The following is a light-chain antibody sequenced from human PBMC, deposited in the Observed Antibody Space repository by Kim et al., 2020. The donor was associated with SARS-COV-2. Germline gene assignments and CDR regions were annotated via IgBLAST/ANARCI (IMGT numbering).Light chain of an antibody. CDR1: SSDLGGYDY. CDR2: EVR. V-gene: IGLV2-8*01. CDR3: GSYAGSNNYV. J-gene: IGLJ1*01. Sequence: QSATTSCTGTSSDLGGYDYVSWYQQHPGKAPKLTIYEVRKRPSGVPDRFSGSKSGNTASLTVSGLQAEDEADYYCGSYAGSNNYVFGTGTKVTVL.